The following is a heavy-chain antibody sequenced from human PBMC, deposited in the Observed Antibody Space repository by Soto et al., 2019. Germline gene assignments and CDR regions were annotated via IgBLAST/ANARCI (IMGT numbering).Heavy chain of an antibody. CDR1: GGSISSYY. Sequence: SETLSLTCTVSGGSISSYYWSWIRQPPGKGLEWIGYIYYSGSTNYNPSLKSRVTISVDTSKNQFSLKLMSVTAADTAVYYCARDGSGRPATYWGQGILVTVSS. J-gene: IGHJ4*02. V-gene: IGHV4-59*01. CDR2: IYYSGST. D-gene: IGHD3-10*01. CDR3: ARDGSGRPATY.